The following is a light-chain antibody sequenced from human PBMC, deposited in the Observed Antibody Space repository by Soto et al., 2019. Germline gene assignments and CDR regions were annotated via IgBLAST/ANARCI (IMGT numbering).Light chain of an antibody. CDR1: NRDVGDYNY. Sequence: QSVLTQPRSVSGSLGHSVTISCTGTNRDVGDYNYVSWYRQYPGKAPKLIIYYVSRRPSGVPDRFSGSKSGNTASLTISGLQAEDEADYHCCSYAGNYAWVFGGGTKVTVL. CDR3: CSYAGNYAWV. CDR2: YVS. J-gene: IGLJ3*02. V-gene: IGLV2-11*01.